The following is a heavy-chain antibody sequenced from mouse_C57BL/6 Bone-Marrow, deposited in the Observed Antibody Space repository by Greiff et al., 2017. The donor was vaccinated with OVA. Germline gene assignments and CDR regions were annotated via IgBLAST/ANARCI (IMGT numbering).Heavy chain of an antibody. CDR1: GYAFSSSW. CDR3: AKTGTIAY. D-gene: IGHD4-1*01. Sequence: QVQLKESGPELVKPGASVKISCKASGYAFSSSWMNWVKQRPGKGLEWIGRIYPGDGDTNYNGKFKGKATLTADESSSTAYMQLSSLTSEDSAVYFCAKTGTIAYWGQGTLVTVSA. J-gene: IGHJ3*01. CDR2: IYPGDGDT. V-gene: IGHV1-82*01.